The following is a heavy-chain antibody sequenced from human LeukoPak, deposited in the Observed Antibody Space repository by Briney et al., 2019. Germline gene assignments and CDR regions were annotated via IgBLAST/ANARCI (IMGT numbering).Heavy chain of an antibody. CDR1: GYTFTSYG. CDR3: ARISYYYDSSGYDY. CDR2: ISAYNGST. Sequence: ASVKVSCKASGYTFTSYGISWVRQAPGQGLESMGWISAYNGSTNYAQKLQGRVTMTTDTSTSTAYMELRSLRSDDTAVYYCARISYYYDSSGYDYWGQGTLVTVSS. D-gene: IGHD3-22*01. V-gene: IGHV1-18*01. J-gene: IGHJ4*02.